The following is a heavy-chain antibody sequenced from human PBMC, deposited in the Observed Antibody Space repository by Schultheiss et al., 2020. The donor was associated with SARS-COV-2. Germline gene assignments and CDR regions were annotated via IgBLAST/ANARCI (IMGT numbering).Heavy chain of an antibody. Sequence: ASVKVSCKASGYTFTGYYMHWVRQAPGQGLEWMGWINPNSGGTNYAQKFQGRVTMTRDTSISTAYMELSRLRSDDTAVYYCAREGHYYDSSGSFYYYYMDVWGKGTTVTVSS. CDR1: GYTFTGYY. D-gene: IGHD3-22*01. V-gene: IGHV1-2*02. CDR2: INPNSGGT. J-gene: IGHJ6*03. CDR3: AREGHYYDSSGSFYYYYMDV.